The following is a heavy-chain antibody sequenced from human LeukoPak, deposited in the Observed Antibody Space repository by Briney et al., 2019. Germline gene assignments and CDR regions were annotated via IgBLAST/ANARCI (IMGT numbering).Heavy chain of an antibody. CDR2: INPNSGGT. D-gene: IGHD5-18*01. Sequence: GASVKVSCKAFGYTFTGYYMHWVRQAPGQGLEWMGWINPNSGGTNYAQKFQGRVTMTRDTSISTAYMELSRLRSDDTAVYYCARGVGYSYGPLDYYYGMDVWGQGTTVTVSS. V-gene: IGHV1-2*02. J-gene: IGHJ6*02. CDR1: GYTFTGYY. CDR3: ARGVGYSYGPLDYYYGMDV.